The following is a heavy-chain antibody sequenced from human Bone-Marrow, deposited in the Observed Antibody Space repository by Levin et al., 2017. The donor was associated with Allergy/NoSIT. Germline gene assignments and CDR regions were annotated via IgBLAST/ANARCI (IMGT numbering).Heavy chain of an antibody. V-gene: IGHV3-30*18. CDR1: GFTFSSYG. J-gene: IGHJ6*02. Sequence: PGGSLRLSCAASGFTFSSYGMHWVRQAPGKGLEWVAVISYDGSNKYYADSVKGRFTISRDNSKNTLYLQMNSLRAEDTAVYYCAKDRSITMVRGAPGGGMDGWGQGTTVTVSS. D-gene: IGHD3-10*01. CDR2: ISYDGSNK. CDR3: AKDRSITMVRGAPGGGMDG.